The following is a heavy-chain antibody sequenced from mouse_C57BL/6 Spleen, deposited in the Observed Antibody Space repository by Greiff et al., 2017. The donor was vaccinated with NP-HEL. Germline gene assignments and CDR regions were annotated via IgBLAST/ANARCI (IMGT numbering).Heavy chain of an antibody. CDR1: GFTFSDYY. CDR3: ARDYYGDFDV. V-gene: IGHV5-16*01. J-gene: IGHJ1*03. Sequence: EVKLVESEGGLVQPGSSMKLSCTASGFTFSDYYMAWVRQVPETGLEWVANINYDGSSTYYPDSLKSRSIIPIDHATNIIYLQMSSLKTGDTAEYYCARDYYGDFDVWGTGTTVTVSS. CDR2: INYDGSST.